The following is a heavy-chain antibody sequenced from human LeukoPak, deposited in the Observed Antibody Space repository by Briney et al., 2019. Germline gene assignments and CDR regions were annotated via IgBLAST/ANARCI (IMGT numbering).Heavy chain of an antibody. V-gene: IGHV3-74*03. Sequence: GGSLRLSCAASGFTFSQYWMYWVRRAPGKGLVWVSRINSDASSTTYGDSVKGRFTISRDNAKNTVYLQMNSLRAEDTAVYYCASYPWSSSWYIAHWGQGTLVTVSS. CDR1: GFTFSQYW. J-gene: IGHJ4*02. CDR3: ASYPWSSSWYIAH. CDR2: INSDASST. D-gene: IGHD6-13*01.